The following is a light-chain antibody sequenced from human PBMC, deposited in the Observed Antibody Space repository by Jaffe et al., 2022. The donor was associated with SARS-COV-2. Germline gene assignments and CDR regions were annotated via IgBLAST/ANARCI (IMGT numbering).Light chain of an antibody. Sequence: DIQMTQSPSSLSASVGDRVTITCQASQDISNYLNWYQQKPGKAPNLLIYGASSLETGVPSRFTGSGSGTDFTFTISSLQPEDIATYYCQHYDNLPLTFGGGTKVEIK. CDR3: QHYDNLPLT. V-gene: IGKV1-33*01. CDR1: QDISNY. J-gene: IGKJ4*01. CDR2: GAS.